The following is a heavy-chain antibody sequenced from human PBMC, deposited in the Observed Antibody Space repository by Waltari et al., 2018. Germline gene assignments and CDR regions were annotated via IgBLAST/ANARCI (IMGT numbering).Heavy chain of an antibody. CDR2: IIPILGIA. CDR1: GGTFSSYA. CDR3: ARERVVPAAPAYGMDV. D-gene: IGHD2-2*01. Sequence: QVQLVQSGAEVKKPGSSVKVSCKASGGTFSSYAISWVRQAPGQGLEWMGRIIPILGIANYAQKFQGRVTITADKSTSTAYMELSSLRSEDTAVYYCARERVVPAAPAYGMDVWGQGTTVTVSS. V-gene: IGHV1-69*04. J-gene: IGHJ6*02.